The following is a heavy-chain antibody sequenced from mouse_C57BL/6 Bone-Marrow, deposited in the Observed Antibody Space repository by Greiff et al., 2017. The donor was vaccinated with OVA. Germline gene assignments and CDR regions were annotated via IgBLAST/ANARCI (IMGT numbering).Heavy chain of an antibody. CDR2: IDPSDSYT. V-gene: IGHV1-59*01. CDR3: ALRFAY. J-gene: IGHJ3*01. Sequence: VQLQQPGAELVRPGTSVKLSCKASGYTFTSYWMHWVKQRPGQGLEWIGVIDPSDSYTKYNQKFKGKATLTVDTSSSTAYMQLSSLTSEDSAVYYCALRFAYWGQGTLVTVSA. CDR1: GYTFTSYW.